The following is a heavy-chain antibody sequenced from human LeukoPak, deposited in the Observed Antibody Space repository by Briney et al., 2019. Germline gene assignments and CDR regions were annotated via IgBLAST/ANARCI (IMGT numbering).Heavy chain of an antibody. CDR2: IYFSGTT. V-gene: IGHV4-39*01. Sequence: PSETLSLTCTVSGGSISSSSYFWGWIREPPGKGLEWIGNIYFSGTTYYNPSLKSRVTIFVDTSKNQFSLKLSSVTAADTAVYYCARLCDFWSGSYMDVWGKGTTVTVSS. CDR3: ARLCDFWSGSYMDV. CDR1: GGSISSSSYF. D-gene: IGHD3-3*01. J-gene: IGHJ6*03.